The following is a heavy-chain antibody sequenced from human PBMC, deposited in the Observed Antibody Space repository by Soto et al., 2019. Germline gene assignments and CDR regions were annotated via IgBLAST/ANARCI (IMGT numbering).Heavy chain of an antibody. CDR1: GFTFSNYG. CDR3: AKSRDAYNFYFYYGMDV. CDR2: ILYDGSNK. V-gene: IGHV3-30*18. D-gene: IGHD2-2*01. J-gene: IGHJ6*02. Sequence: GGSLRRSYAASGFTFSNYGMHWVRQTPGKGLEWVALILYDGSNKYYADSVKGRFTISRDNSKNTLYLQVSSLRAEDTAVYYCAKSRDAYNFYFYYGMDVWGQGTTVTVSS.